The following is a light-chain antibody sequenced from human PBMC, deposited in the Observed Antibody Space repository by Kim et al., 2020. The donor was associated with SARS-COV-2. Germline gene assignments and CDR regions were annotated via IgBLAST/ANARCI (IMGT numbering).Light chain of an antibody. CDR1: HSISRN. Sequence: SAVVGDRVTITCRASHSISRNLNWYQQKPGKAPNLLIYAVSKLQSGVPSRFTGSGSGTDFTLTISSLHPEDFASYYCQQTYDPPYTFGQGTKLEI. V-gene: IGKV1-39*01. CDR2: AVS. CDR3: QQTYDPPYT. J-gene: IGKJ2*01.